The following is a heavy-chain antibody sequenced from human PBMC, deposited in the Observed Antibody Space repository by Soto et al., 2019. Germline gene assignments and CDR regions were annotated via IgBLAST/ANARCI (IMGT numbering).Heavy chain of an antibody. CDR1: GFTFSSYG. J-gene: IGHJ4*02. D-gene: IGHD3-3*01. Sequence: QVQLVESGGGVVQPGRSLRLSCAASGFTFSSYGMHWVRQAPGKGLEWVAVISYDGSNKNYADSVKGRFTISRDNSKNTLYLQMNSLRAEDTAVYYCAKDGSPSDYDFWSGYYTDYWGQGTLVTVSS. CDR3: AKDGSPSDYDFWSGYYTDY. CDR2: ISYDGSNK. V-gene: IGHV3-30*18.